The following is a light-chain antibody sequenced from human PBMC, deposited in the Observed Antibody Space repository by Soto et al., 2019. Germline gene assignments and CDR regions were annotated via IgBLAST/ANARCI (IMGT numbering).Light chain of an antibody. J-gene: IGKJ1*01. Sequence: EIVMTQSPATLSVSPGERATLSCRASQSITSNLVWYQQKAGQAPRLLISGASTRATGIPARCSGSGSGTEFTLTIASRQSEDFAVYYCQQYDNWPTFGQGTKVEI. CDR1: QSITSN. V-gene: IGKV3-15*01. CDR3: QQYDNWPT. CDR2: GAS.